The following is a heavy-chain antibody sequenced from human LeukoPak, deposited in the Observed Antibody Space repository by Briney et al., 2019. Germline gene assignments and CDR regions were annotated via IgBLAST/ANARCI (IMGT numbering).Heavy chain of an antibody. CDR3: ARVPYCSGGRCNYYYYYGMDV. D-gene: IGHD2-15*01. Sequence: SETLSLTCAVYGGSFSGYYWSWIRQPPGKGLEWIGEINHSGNTKYNASLKSRVTISVDTSKNQFSLKLSSETAADTAVYYCARVPYCSGGRCNYYYYYGMDVWGQGITVTVSS. CDR2: INHSGNT. CDR1: GGSFSGYY. V-gene: IGHV4-34*01. J-gene: IGHJ6*02.